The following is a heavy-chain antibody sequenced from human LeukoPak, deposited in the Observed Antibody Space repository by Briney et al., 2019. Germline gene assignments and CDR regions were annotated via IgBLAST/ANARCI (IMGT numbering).Heavy chain of an antibody. CDR2: IIPILGIA. J-gene: IGHJ4*02. D-gene: IGHD1-26*01. Sequence: SVKVSCKASGYTFTNYGISWVRQAPGQGLEWMGRIIPILGIANYAQKFQGRVTITADKSTSTAYMELSSLRSEDTAVYYCARTDLDGELGTFDYWGQGTLVTVSS. CDR1: GYTFTNYG. V-gene: IGHV1-69*04. CDR3: ARTDLDGELGTFDY.